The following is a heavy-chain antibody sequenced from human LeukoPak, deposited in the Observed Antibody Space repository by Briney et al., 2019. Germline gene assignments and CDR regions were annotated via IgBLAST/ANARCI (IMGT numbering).Heavy chain of an antibody. CDR2: IYYSGST. V-gene: IGHV4-59*01. CDR3: ARVPYSNTPPTDY. J-gene: IGHJ4*02. Sequence: SETLSLTCTVSGGSISSYYWSWIRQPPGKGLEWIGYIYYSGSTNYNPSLKSRVTISVDTSKNQFSLKLSSVTAADTAVYYCARVPYSNTPPTDYWGQGTLVTVSS. D-gene: IGHD6-13*01. CDR1: GGSISSYY.